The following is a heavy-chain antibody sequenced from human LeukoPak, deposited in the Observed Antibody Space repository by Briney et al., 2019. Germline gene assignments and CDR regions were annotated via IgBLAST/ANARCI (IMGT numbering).Heavy chain of an antibody. Sequence: ASVKVSCKASGYTFTGYYMHWVRQAPGQGLEWMGWINPNSGGTNYAQKFQGRVTMIRDTSISTAYMELSRLRSDDTAVYYCARVSRSPPSYYYEDWGQGTLVTVSS. V-gene: IGHV1-2*02. J-gene: IGHJ4*02. CDR3: ARVSRSPPSYYYED. CDR2: INPNSGGT. CDR1: GYTFTGYY.